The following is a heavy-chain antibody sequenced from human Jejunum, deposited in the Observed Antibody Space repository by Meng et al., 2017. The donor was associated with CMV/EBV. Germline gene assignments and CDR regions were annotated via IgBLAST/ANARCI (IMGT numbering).Heavy chain of an antibody. J-gene: IGHJ4*02. Sequence: LSCVASGFTFSTSEMNWVRQAPGKGLEWVSYIGGKGYTMLYSDSVKGRFTISRDDAKTLVHLQMNSLRAEDTATYYCAAGGGFDFWGQGTLVTVSS. V-gene: IGHV3-48*03. CDR1: GFTFSTSE. CDR2: IGGKGYTM. D-gene: IGHD3-16*01. CDR3: AAGGGFDF.